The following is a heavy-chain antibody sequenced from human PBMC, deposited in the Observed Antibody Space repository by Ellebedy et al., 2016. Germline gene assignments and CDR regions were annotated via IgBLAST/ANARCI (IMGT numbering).Heavy chain of an antibody. CDR2: ISGSGGST. D-gene: IGHD5-18*01. Sequence: GGSLRLSCAASGFTFSSYSMNWVRQAPGKGLEWVSAISGSGGSTYYADSVKGRFTISRDNSKNTLYLQMNSLRAEDTAVYYCATMDTAMVKTFDYWGQGTLVTVSS. V-gene: IGHV3-23*01. CDR3: ATMDTAMVKTFDY. J-gene: IGHJ4*02. CDR1: GFTFSSYS.